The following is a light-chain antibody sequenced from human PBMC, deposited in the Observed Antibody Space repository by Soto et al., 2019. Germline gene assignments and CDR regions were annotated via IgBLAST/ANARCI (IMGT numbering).Light chain of an antibody. CDR1: SGSVASNF. CDR3: QSYDRSSLYV. J-gene: IGLJ1*01. Sequence: NFILTHPHAVSESPGKTVTISCTGSSGSVASNFVHWYQRRPGSAPTIVIYGDNQRPSGVPDRFSGSIDSSSNSASLTISGLKTEDEADYFCQSYDRSSLYVFGTGTKLTVL. CDR2: GDN. V-gene: IGLV6-57*02.